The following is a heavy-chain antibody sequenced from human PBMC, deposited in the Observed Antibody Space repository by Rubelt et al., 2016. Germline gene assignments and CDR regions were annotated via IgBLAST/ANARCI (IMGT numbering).Heavy chain of an antibody. V-gene: IGHV4-39*07. Sequence: QLQLQESGPGLVKSSETLSLTCTVSGGSISSSGYYWGWVRQPPGKGLEWIGTVYYSGSTSYSPSLKSRVSISVDTSKNQFSLKLSSVTAADTAVYYGARERYNNYIDYWGQGTLVTVSS. CDR3: ARERYNNYIDY. D-gene: IGHD1-1*01. J-gene: IGHJ4*02. CDR1: GGSISSSGYY. CDR2: VYYSGST.